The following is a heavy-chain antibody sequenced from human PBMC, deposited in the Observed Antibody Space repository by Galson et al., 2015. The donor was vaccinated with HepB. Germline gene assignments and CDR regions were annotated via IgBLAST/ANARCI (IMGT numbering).Heavy chain of an antibody. CDR1: GFTFSSYA. V-gene: IGHV3-30-3*01. D-gene: IGHD3-22*01. CDR3: ARRYYYDSSGYYSEKNDY. J-gene: IGHJ4*02. CDR2: ISYDGSNK. Sequence: SLRLSCAASGFTFSSYAMHWVRQAPGKGLEWVAVISYDGSNKYYADSVKGRFTISRDNAKNTLYLQMNRLRAEDTAVYYCARRYYYDSSGYYSEKNDYWGQGTLVTVSS.